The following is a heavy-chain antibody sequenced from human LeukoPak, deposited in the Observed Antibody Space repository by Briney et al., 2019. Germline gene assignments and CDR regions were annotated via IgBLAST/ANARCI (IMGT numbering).Heavy chain of an antibody. CDR1: GGSISSCY. CDR2: IYNSGST. V-gene: IGHV4-59*01. J-gene: IGHJ4*02. Sequence: SETLSLTCTVSGGSISSCYGSWIRQPPGKGLEWIGYIYNSGSTIYSPSLKSRATISADTSKNQFSLQLSSVTAADTAVYYCVRDRELNYWGQGTLVTVSS. D-gene: IGHD1-7*01. CDR3: VRDRELNY.